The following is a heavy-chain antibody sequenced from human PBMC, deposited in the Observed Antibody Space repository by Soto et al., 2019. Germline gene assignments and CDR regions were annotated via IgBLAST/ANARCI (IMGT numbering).Heavy chain of an antibody. CDR1: GFAFSNYG. D-gene: IGHD6-13*01. CDR2: IWSDGTKK. J-gene: IGHJ4*02. CDR3: ARDWWEEPAGKETVSQFDY. V-gene: IGHV3-33*01. Sequence: QVLLVESGGGVVQPGRSLTLSCTASGFAFSNYGIHWVRQAPGRGLEWVAVIWSDGTKKFYAGSVRGRFTISRDNSKNTIYLQMNSLRAEDTAVYYCARDWWEEPAGKETVSQFDYWGQGTLVTVSS.